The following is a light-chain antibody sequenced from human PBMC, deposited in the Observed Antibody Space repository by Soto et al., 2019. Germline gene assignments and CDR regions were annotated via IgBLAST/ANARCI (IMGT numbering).Light chain of an antibody. CDR3: ASYRSANTCVV. CDR1: SRDIGNYNY. J-gene: IGLJ7*01. CDR2: EVT. Sequence: ALTQPSSVSGSPGHSITISCTGTSRDIGNYNYVSWYQHHPGKAPKLMIYEVTSRPSGVYDRFSGYKSGMTASLTISGLQPEDEADYFCASYRSANTCVVFG. V-gene: IGLV2-14*01.